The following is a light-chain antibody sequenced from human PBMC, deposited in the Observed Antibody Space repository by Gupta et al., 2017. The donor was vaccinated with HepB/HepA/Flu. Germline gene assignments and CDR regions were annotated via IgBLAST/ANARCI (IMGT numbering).Light chain of an antibody. Sequence: DIQMTQSPSTLSASVGDRVTITCRASQSISSWLAWYQQKPGKAPKVLIYKASSLETWVPSRFSGSGSGTEFTLTISSLQPDDFATYYCQQYNSYSPSSFGQGTKLEIK. CDR3: QQYNSYSPSS. V-gene: IGKV1-5*03. CDR2: KAS. J-gene: IGKJ2*04. CDR1: QSISSW.